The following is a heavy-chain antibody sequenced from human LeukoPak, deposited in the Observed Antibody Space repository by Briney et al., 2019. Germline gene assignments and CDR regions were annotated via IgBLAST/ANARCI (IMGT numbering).Heavy chain of an antibody. J-gene: IGHJ6*03. Sequence: SVKVSCKASGGTFSSYAISWVRQAPGQGLEWMGGIIPIFGTANYAQKFQGRVTITADESTSTAYMELSSLRSEDTAVYYCARYYYDSSTHDSSTHYYYIDVWGKGTTVTVSS. D-gene: IGHD3-22*01. CDR3: ARYYYDSSTHDSSTHYYYIDV. CDR1: GGTFSSYA. CDR2: IIPIFGTA. V-gene: IGHV1-69*13.